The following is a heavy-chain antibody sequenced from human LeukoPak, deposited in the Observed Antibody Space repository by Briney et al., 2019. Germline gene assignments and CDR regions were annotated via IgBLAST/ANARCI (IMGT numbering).Heavy chain of an antibody. J-gene: IGHJ3*02. V-gene: IGHV4-59*08. Sequence: SETLSLTCTVSGGSISNYYWSWIRQPPGKGLEWIDYIYYTGSTNYNPSLKSRVTISVDTSKNQFSLKLSPVTAADTAVYYCARERIQLWFSGAFDIWGQGTMVTVSS. D-gene: IGHD5-18*01. CDR3: ARERIQLWFSGAFDI. CDR1: GGSISNYY. CDR2: IYYTGST.